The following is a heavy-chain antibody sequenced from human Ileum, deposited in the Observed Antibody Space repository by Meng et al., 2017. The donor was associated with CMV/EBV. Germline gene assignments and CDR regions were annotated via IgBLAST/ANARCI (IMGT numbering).Heavy chain of an antibody. CDR1: GFTFRNFF. V-gene: IGHV3-7*01. Sequence: GGSLRPSCAASGFTFRNFFLSWVRQAPGKGLEWVANIKQDGSEGYYLDSVKGRFSISRDNARNSLFLQMNSLRAEDTGVYYCARIGSIFWFFDALDSWGQGTTV. CDR3: ARIGSIFWFFDALDS. CDR2: IKQDGSEG. D-gene: IGHD3-3*01. J-gene: IGHJ3*02.